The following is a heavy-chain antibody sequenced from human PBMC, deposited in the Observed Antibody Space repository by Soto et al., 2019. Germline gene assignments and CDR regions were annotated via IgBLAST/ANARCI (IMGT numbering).Heavy chain of an antibody. Sequence: GGSLRLSCAASGFTFSSYWMHWVRQVPGKGLMWVSRINSDGSTTSYADSVKGRFTISRDNAKNTLYLQMNSLRDVDTAVYYCTRGPSGYSGYWGQGTLVTVSS. CDR2: INSDGSTT. D-gene: IGHD3-22*01. CDR3: TRGPSGYSGY. J-gene: IGHJ4*02. V-gene: IGHV3-74*01. CDR1: GFTFSSYW.